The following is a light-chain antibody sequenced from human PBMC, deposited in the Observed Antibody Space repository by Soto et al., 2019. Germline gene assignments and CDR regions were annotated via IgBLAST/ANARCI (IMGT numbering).Light chain of an antibody. CDR3: AAWDDSLNGLV. V-gene: IGLV1-44*01. CDR1: SSNIGSKP. Sequence: QSVLTQPPSASGTPGQRVTISCSGSSSNIGSKPVNWYQQLPGAAPKLLIHKTNQRPSGVPDRFSGSKSGTSASLAISGLQSDDEAHYYCAAWDDSLNGLVFGGGTKVTVL. CDR2: KTN. J-gene: IGLJ2*01.